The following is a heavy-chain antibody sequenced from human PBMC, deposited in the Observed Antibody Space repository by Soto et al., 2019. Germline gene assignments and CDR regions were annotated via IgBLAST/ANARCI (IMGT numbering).Heavy chain of an antibody. D-gene: IGHD3-16*01. CDR3: ATRFNYDPVSYYYGMDV. CDR2: INHSGST. Sequence: SETLSLTCAVYGGSFSGYYWSWIRQPPGKGLEWIGEINHSGSTNYNPSLKSRVTISVDTSKNQFSLKLSSVTAADTAVYYCATRFNYDPVSYYYGMDVWGQGTTVTVSS. V-gene: IGHV4-34*01. J-gene: IGHJ6*02. CDR1: GGSFSGYY.